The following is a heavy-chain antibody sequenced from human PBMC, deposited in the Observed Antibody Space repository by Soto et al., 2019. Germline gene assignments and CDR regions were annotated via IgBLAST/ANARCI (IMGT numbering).Heavy chain of an antibody. J-gene: IGHJ3*02. CDR2: TYYRSRWYT. Sequence: SQTLSLTCAISGDSVSSNSAAWNWIRQSPSRGLECLGRTYYRSRWYTDYALSVKGRITINPDTSKNQFSLELNSVTPEDTAVYYCARAMGRTDNSCYSGCYTFDIWGQGTMVTVSS. D-gene: IGHD2-15*01. CDR3: ARAMGRTDNSCYSGCYTFDI. V-gene: IGHV6-1*01. CDR1: GDSVSSNSAA.